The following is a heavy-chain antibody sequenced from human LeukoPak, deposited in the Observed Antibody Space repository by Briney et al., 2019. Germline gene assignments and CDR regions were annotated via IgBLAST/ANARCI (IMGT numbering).Heavy chain of an antibody. CDR1: GFTFSSYA. CDR3: AKDPNNYYDSSGYYFNYFDY. J-gene: IGHJ4*02. CDR2: ISGSGGST. Sequence: PGGSLRLSCAASGFTFSSYAMSWVRQAPGKGLEWVSAISGSGGSTYYADSVKGRLTISRDNSKNTLYLQMNSLRAEDTAVYYCAKDPNNYYDSSGYYFNYFDYWGQGTLVTVSS. D-gene: IGHD3-22*01. V-gene: IGHV3-23*01.